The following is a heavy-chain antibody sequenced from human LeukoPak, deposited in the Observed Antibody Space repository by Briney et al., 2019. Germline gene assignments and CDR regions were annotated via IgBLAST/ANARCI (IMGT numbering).Heavy chain of an antibody. CDR1: GYTFTGYY. D-gene: IGHD6-13*01. CDR2: INPNSGGT. J-gene: IGHJ5*02. Sequence: GASVKVSCKASGYTFTGYYMHWVRQAPGQGLEWMGWINPNSGGTNYAQKFQGRVTMTRDTSISTAYMELGRLRSDDTAVYYCASLGIAAAGTIPPWGQGTLVTVSS. CDR3: ASLGIAAAGTIPP. V-gene: IGHV1-2*02.